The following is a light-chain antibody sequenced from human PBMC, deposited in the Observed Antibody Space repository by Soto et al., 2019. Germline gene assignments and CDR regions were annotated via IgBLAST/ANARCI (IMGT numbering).Light chain of an antibody. CDR3: QPTHSTIHS. J-gene: IGKJ2*01. CDR2: AAA. Sequence: DIQMTQSPSSLSASIGDTITLSCRASQNIERYLNWYQKKEGRAPQLLMFAAANLESGVTSRFRGSGSGTDFTITISSLQPEDVATYYCQPTHSTIHSFGQGTKVEIK. CDR1: QNIERY. V-gene: IGKV1-39*01.